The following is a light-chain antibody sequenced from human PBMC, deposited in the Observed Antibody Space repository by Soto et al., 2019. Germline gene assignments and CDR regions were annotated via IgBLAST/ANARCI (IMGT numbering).Light chain of an antibody. CDR2: ASS. CDR1: QGIISY. Sequence: IQRTQSPSTLSSSVGDRVTITCLASQGIISYLAWYQQKPGKAPKLLIYASSTLQSGVPSRFSGSGSGTDFTLTISCLQSEDFATYYCQQYYSYPSITFGQGTRLEIK. J-gene: IGKJ5*01. CDR3: QQYYSYPSIT. V-gene: IGKV1-8*01.